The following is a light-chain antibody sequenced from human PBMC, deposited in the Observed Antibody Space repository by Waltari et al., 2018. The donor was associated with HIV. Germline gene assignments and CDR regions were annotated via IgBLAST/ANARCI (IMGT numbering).Light chain of an antibody. CDR3: SSYTSSGPRYVL. V-gene: IGLV2-14*03. Sequence: SALTQPASVSGSPGQSITISCSVPSGAVGGYNFFSWSQKHPGKAPKLIIYNVSSRPSGVAIRFSGSRSANTASLTISGLQVEDEADYFCSSYTSSGPRYVLFGGGTRLTVL. CDR1: SGAVGGYNF. CDR2: NVS. J-gene: IGLJ2*01.